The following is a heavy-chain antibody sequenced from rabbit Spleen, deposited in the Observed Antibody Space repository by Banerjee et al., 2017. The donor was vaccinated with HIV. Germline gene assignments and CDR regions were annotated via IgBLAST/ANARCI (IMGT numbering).Heavy chain of an antibody. V-gene: IGHV1S45*01. CDR3: ARAPYNGDADYTFNL. Sequence: QEQLEESGGDLVKPEGSLTLTCTASGFSFSNAYWIWWVRQAPGKGLEWIACIVTSSDNTYYANWTKGRFTISKTSSTTVTLQMTSLTAADTATYFCARAPYNGDADYTFNLWGQGTLVTVS. CDR1: GFSFSNAYW. CDR2: IVTSSDNT. D-gene: IGHD2-1*01. J-gene: IGHJ4*01.